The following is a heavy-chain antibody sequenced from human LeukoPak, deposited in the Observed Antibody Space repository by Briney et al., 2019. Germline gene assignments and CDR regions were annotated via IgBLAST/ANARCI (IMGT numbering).Heavy chain of an antibody. J-gene: IGHJ6*03. CDR2: VKQDGSEK. CDR1: GFTFSSYW. Sequence: GGSLRLSCAASGFTFSSYWMSWVRQAPGKGLEWVANVKQDGSEKYYVDSVKGRFTISRDNAKNSLYLRMNSLRAEDTAVYYCARVTYYYDSSGYYYPKSGDYYYMDVWGKGTTVTISS. CDR3: ARVTYYYDSSGYYYPKSGDYYYMDV. D-gene: IGHD3-22*01. V-gene: IGHV3-7*01.